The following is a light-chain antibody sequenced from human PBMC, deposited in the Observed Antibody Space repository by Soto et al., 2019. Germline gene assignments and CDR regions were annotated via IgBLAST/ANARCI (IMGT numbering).Light chain of an antibody. CDR3: QQFGSSIPHT. CDR2: GAS. Sequence: DIQMTQSPSTLSASVGDRVTITCRASQTINNYLNWYQQKPGKAPKCLIYGASSLQSGVSSRFSGRGFGTDYTLTISRLEPEDFGVYYCQQFGSSIPHTFGQGTKLEIK. V-gene: IGKV1-39*01. CDR1: QTINNY. J-gene: IGKJ2*01.